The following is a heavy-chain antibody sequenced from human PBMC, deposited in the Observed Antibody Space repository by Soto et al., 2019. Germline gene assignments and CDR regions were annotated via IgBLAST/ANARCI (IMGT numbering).Heavy chain of an antibody. CDR3: VRDHRWAFDI. V-gene: IGHV3-48*02. CDR2: ISVGGGSI. J-gene: IGHJ3*02. D-gene: IGHD2-15*01. CDR1: GFTFRDYA. Sequence: EVQLVESGGGLVQPGGSLRVSCIDSGFTFRDYAFNWVRQAPGKGLEWVSYISVGGGSIFYADSVKGRFTISRDDARNSVYLQMNTQRHEDTAVYHCVRDHRWAFDIWGQGTVVTVSS.